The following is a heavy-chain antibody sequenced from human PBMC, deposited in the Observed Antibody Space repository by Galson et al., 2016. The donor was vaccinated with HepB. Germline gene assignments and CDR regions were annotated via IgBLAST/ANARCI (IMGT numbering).Heavy chain of an antibody. CDR3: AKEGTIFGVAPYGMDV. D-gene: IGHD3-3*01. CDR1: GFTFSGYS. Sequence: SLRLSCAASGFTFSGYSGNWVRQAPGKGLEWVSGISGSGGSTYYADSVKGRFTIPRDNSKNTLYLQMNSLRAEDTAVYYFAKEGTIFGVAPYGMDVWGQGTKVIVSS. CDR2: ISGSGGST. V-gene: IGHV3-23*01. J-gene: IGHJ6*02.